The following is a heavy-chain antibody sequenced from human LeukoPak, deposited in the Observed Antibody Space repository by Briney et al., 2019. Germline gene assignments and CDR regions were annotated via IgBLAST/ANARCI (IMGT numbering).Heavy chain of an antibody. V-gene: IGHV3-48*04. J-gene: IGHJ4*02. CDR3: ARDLYSSSWYIDY. CDR1: GFNFRFYA. Sequence: GGSLRLSCAASGFNFRFYAMTWVRQAPGKGLEWVSYISSSSSTIYYADSVKGRFTISRDNAKNSLYLQMNSLRAEDTAVYYCARDLYSSSWYIDYWGQGTLVIVSS. CDR2: ISSSSSTI. D-gene: IGHD6-13*01.